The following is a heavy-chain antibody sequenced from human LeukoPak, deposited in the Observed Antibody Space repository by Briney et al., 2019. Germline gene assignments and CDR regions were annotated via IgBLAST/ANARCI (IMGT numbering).Heavy chain of an antibody. CDR1: GGSFSGYY. Sequence: LSLTCAVYGGSFSGYYWSWIRQPPGKGLEWVSYISSSSSTIYYADSVKGRFTISRDNAKNSLYLQMNSLRAEDTAVYYCARDGPSGSYYHWGQGTLVTVSS. CDR3: ARDGPSGSYYH. CDR2: ISSSSSTI. J-gene: IGHJ5*02. D-gene: IGHD1-26*01. V-gene: IGHV3-11*04.